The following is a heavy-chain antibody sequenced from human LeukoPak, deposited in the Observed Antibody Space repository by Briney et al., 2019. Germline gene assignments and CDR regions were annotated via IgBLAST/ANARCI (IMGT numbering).Heavy chain of an antibody. CDR1: GSSISSYY. D-gene: IGHD3-10*01. CDR3: AREQSMVRGASWFDP. J-gene: IGHJ5*02. Sequence: SETLSLTCTVSGSSISSYYWSWIRQPPGKGLEWIGYIYYSGSTDYNPSLKSRVTISVDTSKNQFSLKLSSVTAADTAVYYCAREQSMVRGASWFDPWGQGTLVTVSP. CDR2: IYYSGST. V-gene: IGHV4-59*01.